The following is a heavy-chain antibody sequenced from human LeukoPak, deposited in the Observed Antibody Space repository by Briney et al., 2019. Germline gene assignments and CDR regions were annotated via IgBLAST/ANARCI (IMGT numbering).Heavy chain of an antibody. CDR3: ARDGDYDSSGYKLDY. D-gene: IGHD3-22*01. V-gene: IGHV1-18*01. Sequence: ASVKVSCKASGYTFTSYGISWVRQAPGQGLEWMGWVSAYNGNTNYAQKLQGRVTMTTDTSTSTAYMELRSLRSDDTAVYYCARDGDYDSSGYKLDYWGQGTLVTVSS. CDR2: VSAYNGNT. J-gene: IGHJ4*02. CDR1: GYTFTSYG.